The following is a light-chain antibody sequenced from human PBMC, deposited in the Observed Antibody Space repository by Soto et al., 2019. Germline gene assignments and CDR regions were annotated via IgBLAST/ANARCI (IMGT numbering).Light chain of an antibody. CDR1: SRDVGAYYY. CDR2: DVT. Sequence: SVLTQPSSVSGSPGQSITISCTGTSRDVGAYYYVSWYQQHPGKAPKLMVYDVTNRPSGVSDRFSGSKSGNTASLTISGLQAEDEADYFCSSHSNITPYVFGTGTKVTVL. V-gene: IGLV2-14*01. CDR3: SSHSNITPYV. J-gene: IGLJ1*01.